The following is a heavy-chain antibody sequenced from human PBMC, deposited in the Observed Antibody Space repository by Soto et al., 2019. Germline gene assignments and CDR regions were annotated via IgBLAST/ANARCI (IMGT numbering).Heavy chain of an antibody. D-gene: IGHD3-9*01. CDR3: AKDRRYDILSGQFDY. CDR1: GFSLDDYA. Sequence: EVQLVESGGGLVQPGRSLRLFCAASGFSLDDYAMHWVRQAPGKGLEWVSGINWNSGSIGYADSVKGRFTISRDNAKNALYLEMNSLRAEDTALYYCAKDRRYDILSGQFDYWGQGTLVTVSS. V-gene: IGHV3-9*01. J-gene: IGHJ4*02. CDR2: INWNSGSI.